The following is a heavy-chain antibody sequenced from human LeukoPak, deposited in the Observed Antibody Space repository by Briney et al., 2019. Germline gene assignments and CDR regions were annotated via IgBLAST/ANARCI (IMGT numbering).Heavy chain of an antibody. D-gene: IGHD3-10*01. CDR3: ARESGTTLMVRGVVDY. V-gene: IGHV3-66*01. CDR2: IYSGGST. Sequence: GGSLRLSCAASGFTFSSYAMHWVRQVPGKGLEWVSVIYSGGSTYYADSVKGRFTISRDNSKNTLYLQMNSLRAEDTAVYYCARESGTTLMVRGVVDYWGQGTLVTVSS. CDR1: GFTFSSYA. J-gene: IGHJ4*02.